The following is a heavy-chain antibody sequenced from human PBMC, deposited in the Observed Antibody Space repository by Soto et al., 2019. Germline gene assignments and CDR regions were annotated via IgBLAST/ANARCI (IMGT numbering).Heavy chain of an antibody. CDR2: IYYSGST. V-gene: IGHV4-30-4*01. CDR1: GGSISSGDYY. Sequence: PSETLSLTCTVSGGSISSGDYYWSWIRQPPGKGLEWIGYIYYSGSTYYNPSLKSRVTISVDTSKNQFSLKLSSVTAADTAVYYCARGGPHYYDSSGPPASWFDPWGQGTLVTVSS. J-gene: IGHJ5*02. D-gene: IGHD3-22*01. CDR3: ARGGPHYYDSSGPPASWFDP.